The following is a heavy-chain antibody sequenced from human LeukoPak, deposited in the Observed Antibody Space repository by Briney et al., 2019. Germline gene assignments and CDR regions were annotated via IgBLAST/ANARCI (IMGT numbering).Heavy chain of an antibody. V-gene: IGHV3-33*06. CDR2: IWYDGSNK. J-gene: IGHJ4*02. Sequence: GGSLRLSCAASGFTFSSYGMHWVRQAPGKGLEWAAVIWYDGSNKYYADSVKGRFTISRDNSKNTLYLQMNSLRAEDTAVYYCAKPLHYNWNDLDYWGQRTLVTVSS. D-gene: IGHD1-20*01. CDR3: AKPLHYNWNDLDY. CDR1: GFTFSSYG.